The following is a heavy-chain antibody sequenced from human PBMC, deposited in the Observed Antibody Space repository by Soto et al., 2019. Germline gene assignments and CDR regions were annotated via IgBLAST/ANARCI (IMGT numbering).Heavy chain of an antibody. CDR2: IYYSGST. CDR3: AGDGYIYGTDY. J-gene: IGHJ4*02. CDR1: GGSLSSGGSY. Sequence: QVQLQEPGPGLVQPSQTLSRTCTVSGGSLSSGGSYWSWIRQHPWTGLEWIGYIYYSGSTYYNPSLRSRVTIAVDTAKNQFSLKLRTVTAEDTAVYYCAGDGYIYGTDYWGQGTLVTVSS. V-gene: IGHV4-31*03. D-gene: IGHD5-18*01.